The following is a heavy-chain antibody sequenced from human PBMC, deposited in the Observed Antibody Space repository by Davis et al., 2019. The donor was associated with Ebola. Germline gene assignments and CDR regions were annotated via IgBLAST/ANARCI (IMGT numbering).Heavy chain of an antibody. CDR2: INHRGRT. CDR3: ARGSTITYYDILTGYYSFDY. J-gene: IGHJ4*02. CDR1: GGSFRGYY. D-gene: IGHD3-9*01. V-gene: IGHV4-34*01. Sequence: SETLSLTCAVYGGSFRGYYWTWIRQSPGKGLDWITEINHRGRTNYNPSLKSRVTISVDTSKNQFSLKLSSVTAADTAVYYCARGSTITYYDILTGYYSFDYWGQGTLVTVSS.